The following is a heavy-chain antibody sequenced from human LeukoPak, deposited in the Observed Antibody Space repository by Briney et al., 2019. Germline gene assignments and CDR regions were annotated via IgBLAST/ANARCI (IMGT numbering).Heavy chain of an antibody. D-gene: IGHD3-22*01. J-gene: IGHJ4*02. CDR3: ARGGTYYYDSSGYYYFDY. CDR2: ISGSGGST. Sequence: GGSLRLSCAAYGFTFSSYAMSWVRQAPGKGLEWVSAISGSGGSTYYADSVKGRFTISRDNSKNTLYLQMNSLRAEDTAVYYCARGGTYYYDSSGYYYFDYWGQGTLVTVSS. CDR1: GFTFSSYA. V-gene: IGHV3-23*01.